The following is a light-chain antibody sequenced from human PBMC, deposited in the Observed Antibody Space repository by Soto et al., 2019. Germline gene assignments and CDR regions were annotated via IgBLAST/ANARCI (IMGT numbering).Light chain of an antibody. V-gene: IGKV1-5*01. Sequence: DIQMTQSPSTLSASVGDRVTITCRASQSISSWLAWYQQKPGKAPKLLIYDASSLESGVPSRFSGSGSGTEFTLTISSLQPDHFATYYCQQYNSYPGTFGQGTKLEIK. J-gene: IGKJ2*01. CDR1: QSISSW. CDR2: DAS. CDR3: QQYNSYPGT.